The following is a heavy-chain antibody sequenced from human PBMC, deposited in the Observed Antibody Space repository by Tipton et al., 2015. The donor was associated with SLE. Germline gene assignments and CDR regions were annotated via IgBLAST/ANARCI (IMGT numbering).Heavy chain of an antibody. CDR1: GFTFSRHV. J-gene: IGHJ4*02. CDR2: FSGRGGDT. D-gene: IGHD6-13*01. V-gene: IGHV3-23*01. Sequence: SLRLSCEASGFTFSRHVMSWVRQTPGKGLEWVSSFSGRGGDTDYADSVKGRFTISRDNSRNTLYLQMNSLTADDTAVYYCARQGGISASGTVDYWGQGTLVTVSS. CDR3: ARQGGISASGTVDY.